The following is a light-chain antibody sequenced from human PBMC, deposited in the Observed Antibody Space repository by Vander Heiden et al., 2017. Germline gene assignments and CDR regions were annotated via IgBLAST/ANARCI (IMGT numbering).Light chain of an antibody. V-gene: IGKV1-39*01. J-gene: IGKJ2*03. CDR2: AAS. CDR1: QSISKY. CDR3: QQGYSAPPMYS. Sequence: DIQMTQSPSSLSASVGDRVSITCRASQSISKYLNWDQQKPGKAPKLLVYAASTLQSGVPSRFSDSGSGTDFTLTISSLQPADFATYYCQQGYSAPPMYSFGPGTKLEIK.